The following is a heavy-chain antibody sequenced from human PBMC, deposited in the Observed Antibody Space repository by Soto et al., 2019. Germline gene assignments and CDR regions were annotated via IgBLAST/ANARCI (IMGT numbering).Heavy chain of an antibody. CDR1: GVSLSCSNCY. CDR3: ARTIAVAAAVDY. Sequence: TLSLTCTVSGVSLSCSNCYWGWIRQPPGKALEWLERIDWDDDKYYSTSLKTRLTISKDTSKNQVVLTMTNMDPVDTATYYCARTIAVAAAVDYWGQGTLVTVSS. CDR2: IDWDDDK. D-gene: IGHD6-19*01. V-gene: IGHV2-70*11. J-gene: IGHJ4*02.